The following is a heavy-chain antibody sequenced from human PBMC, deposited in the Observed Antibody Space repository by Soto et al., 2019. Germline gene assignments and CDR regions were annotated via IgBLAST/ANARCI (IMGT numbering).Heavy chain of an antibody. Sequence: SVKVSCKASGGTFSSYAISWVRQAPGQGLEWMGGIIPIFGTANYAQKFQGRVTITADKSTSTAYMELSSLRSEDTAVYYCARVVPAAIEGANWFDPWGQGTLVTVSS. CDR3: ARVVPAAIEGANWFDP. J-gene: IGHJ5*02. V-gene: IGHV1-69*06. D-gene: IGHD2-2*01. CDR2: IIPIFGTA. CDR1: GGTFSSYA.